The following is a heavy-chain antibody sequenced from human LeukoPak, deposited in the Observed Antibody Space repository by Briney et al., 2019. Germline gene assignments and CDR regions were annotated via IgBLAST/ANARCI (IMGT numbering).Heavy chain of an antibody. J-gene: IGHJ3*02. CDR3: ARDREAVAGTPDI. D-gene: IGHD6-19*01. CDR2: IKQDGSEK. CDR1: GFTFSSYW. V-gene: IGHV3-7*01. Sequence: GGSLRLSCAASGFTFSSYWMSWVRQAPGKGLEWVANIKQDGSEKYYVDSVKGRFTISRDNAKNSLHLQMNSLRAEDTAVYYCARDREAVAGTPDIWGQGTMVTVSS.